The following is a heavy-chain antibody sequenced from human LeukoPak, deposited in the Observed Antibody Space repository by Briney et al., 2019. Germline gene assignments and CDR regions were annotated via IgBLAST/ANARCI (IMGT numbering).Heavy chain of an antibody. D-gene: IGHD3-10*01. V-gene: IGHV4-39*07. Sequence: PSETLSLTCTVSGGSISSSSYYWGWIRQPPGRGLEWIGEINHSGSTNYNPSLKSRVTISVDTSKNQFSLKLSSVTAADTAVYYCARRSSMVRGVRYYYYYYYMDVWDKGTTVTISS. CDR1: GGSISSSSYY. CDR2: INHSGST. J-gene: IGHJ6*03. CDR3: ARRSSMVRGVRYYYYYYYMDV.